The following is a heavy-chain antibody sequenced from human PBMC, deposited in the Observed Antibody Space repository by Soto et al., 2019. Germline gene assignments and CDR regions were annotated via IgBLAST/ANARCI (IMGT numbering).Heavy chain of an antibody. Sequence: GGSLRLSCAASGFPFGENAMSWVRQAPGKGLEWVSGISDSGATTYYADSVRGRFTISRDNSKNTLYLQMKSLRAEDSASYYCAKEDTSSGSLGYWGQGALVTVSS. D-gene: IGHD6-19*01. CDR2: ISDSGATT. V-gene: IGHV3-23*01. CDR3: AKEDTSSGSLGY. J-gene: IGHJ4*02. CDR1: GFPFGENA.